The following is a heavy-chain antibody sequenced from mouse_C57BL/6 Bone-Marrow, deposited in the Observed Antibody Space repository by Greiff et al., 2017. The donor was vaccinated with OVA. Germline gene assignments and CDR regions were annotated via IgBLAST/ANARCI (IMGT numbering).Heavy chain of an antibody. CDR3: ARGRDYNASSKGVDY. J-gene: IGHJ2*01. D-gene: IGHD1-1*01. CDR2: IDPSDSYT. Sequence: VQLKQPGAELVKPGASVKLSCKASGYTFTSYWMQWVKQRPGQGLEWIGEIDPSDSYTNYNQKFKGKATLTVDTSSSPAYMQLSSLTSEDSAVYYCARGRDYNASSKGVDYWGKGTTLTVSS. V-gene: IGHV1-50*01. CDR1: GYTFTSYW.